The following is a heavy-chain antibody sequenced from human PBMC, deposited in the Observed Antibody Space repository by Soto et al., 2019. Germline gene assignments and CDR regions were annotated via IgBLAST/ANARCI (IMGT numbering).Heavy chain of an antibody. CDR3: GRGEIYNYYGMDV. Sequence: QVQLVESGGGVVQPGRSLRLSCAASGFTFSTYGTHWVRQAPGKGLEWVAVTSYDGSNYYYGDSVKGRFSISRDNSKNTLYLQMNSLRAEDTAVYYCGRGEIYNYYGMDVWGQGTTVTVSS. CDR2: TSYDGSNY. J-gene: IGHJ6*02. V-gene: IGHV3-30*03. CDR1: GFTFSTYG. D-gene: IGHD3-16*01.